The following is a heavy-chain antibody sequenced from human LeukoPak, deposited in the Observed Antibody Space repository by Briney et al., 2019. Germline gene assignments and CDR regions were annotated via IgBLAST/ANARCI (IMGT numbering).Heavy chain of an antibody. CDR3: AREGRRWAMIDDRDY. CDR2: IYHSGST. Sequence: SETLSLTCAASGYSISSGYYWGWIRQPPGKGLEWIGSIYHSGSTYYNPSLKSRVTISVDTSKNQFSLKLSSVTAADTAVYYCAREGRRWAMIDDRDYWGQGTLVTVSS. V-gene: IGHV4-38-2*01. J-gene: IGHJ4*02. D-gene: IGHD3-22*01. CDR1: GYSISSGYY.